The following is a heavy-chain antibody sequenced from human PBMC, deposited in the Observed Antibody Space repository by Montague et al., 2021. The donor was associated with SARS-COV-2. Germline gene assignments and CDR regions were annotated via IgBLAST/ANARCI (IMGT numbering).Heavy chain of an antibody. D-gene: IGHD3-9*01. V-gene: IGHV3-74*01. J-gene: IGHJ5*02. CDR1: GFTFSSHW. Sequence: SLRLSCAASGFTFSSHWMHWVRQLPGKGLLWVSRINTDGTITNYADSVKGRFTISRDNAKNPMYLQMNSLRVEDTAVYYCATDRTVAPGYGFDPWGQGTMLTVSS. CDR2: INTDGTIT. CDR3: ATDRTVAPGYGFDP.